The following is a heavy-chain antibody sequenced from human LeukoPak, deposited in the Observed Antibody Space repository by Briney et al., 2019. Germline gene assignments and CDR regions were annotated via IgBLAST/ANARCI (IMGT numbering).Heavy chain of an antibody. Sequence: PSETLSLTCTVSGGSISSYYWSWIRQPPGKGLEWIGYIYYSGSTNYNPSLKSRVTISVDTSKNQFSLKLGSVTAADTAMYYCARRRRYCSSTSCYYYYGMDVWGQGTTVTVSS. CDR1: GGSISSYY. CDR2: IYYSGST. V-gene: IGHV4-59*08. CDR3: ARRRRYCSSTSCYYYYGMDV. D-gene: IGHD2-2*01. J-gene: IGHJ6*02.